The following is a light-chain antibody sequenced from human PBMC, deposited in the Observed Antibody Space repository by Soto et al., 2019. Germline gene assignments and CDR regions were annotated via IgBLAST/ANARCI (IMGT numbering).Light chain of an antibody. CDR2: DAS. CDR3: QQYNSYSVT. CDR1: QSISSW. Sequence: DIPMTQSPSTLSASVGDRVTITCRASQSISSWLAWYQQKPGKAPTLLIYDASSLESGVPSRFSGSGSGTEFTLTISSLQPDDFATYYCQQYNSYSVTFGQGTKLEIK. V-gene: IGKV1-5*01. J-gene: IGKJ2*01.